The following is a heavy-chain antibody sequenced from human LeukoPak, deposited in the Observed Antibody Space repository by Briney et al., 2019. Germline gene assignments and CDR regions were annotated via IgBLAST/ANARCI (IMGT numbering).Heavy chain of an antibody. V-gene: IGHV3-23*01. J-gene: IGHJ4*02. Sequence: GGSLRLSCAASGFTFSSYAMSWVRQAPGKGLEWVSAISGSGGSTYYADSVKGRFTISRDNAKNSLYLQMNSLRAEDTALYYCAKARYYDSRGFDYWGQGTLVTVSS. CDR2: ISGSGGST. CDR3: AKARYYDSRGFDY. D-gene: IGHD3-22*01. CDR1: GFTFSSYA.